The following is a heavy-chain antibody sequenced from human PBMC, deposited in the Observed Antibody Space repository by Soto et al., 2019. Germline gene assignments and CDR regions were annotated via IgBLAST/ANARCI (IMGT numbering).Heavy chain of an antibody. J-gene: IGHJ6*02. CDR2: ISGSGGST. V-gene: IGHV3-23*01. CDR3: AKIIFQRITMIVVVSSGMDV. D-gene: IGHD3-22*01. Sequence: PWGSLRLSCAASGFTFSSYAMSWVRQAPGKGLEWVSAISGSGGSTYYADSVKGRFTISRDNSKNTLYLQMNSLRAEDTAVYYCAKIIFQRITMIVVVSSGMDVWGQGTTVTVSS. CDR1: GFTFSSYA.